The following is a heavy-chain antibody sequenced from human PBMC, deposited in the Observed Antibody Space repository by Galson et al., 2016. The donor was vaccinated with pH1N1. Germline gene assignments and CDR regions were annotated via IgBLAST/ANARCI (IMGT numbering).Heavy chain of an antibody. V-gene: IGHV5-51*01. Sequence: QSGAEVKKPGESLRISCKGSGYSFSNYWIGWVRQMPGKGLEWMGIIYPGDSETKYSPSFQGQVTFSADKSSSTAYLQWSSLKASDTAMYYCVRHPNYYRLYYCDLWGQVTLVTVSS. J-gene: IGHJ4*02. D-gene: IGHD3-10*01. CDR2: IYPGDSET. CDR3: VRHPNYYRLYYCDL. CDR1: GYSFSNYW.